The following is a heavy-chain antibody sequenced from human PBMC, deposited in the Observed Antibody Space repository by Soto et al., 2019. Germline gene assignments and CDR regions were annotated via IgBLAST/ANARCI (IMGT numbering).Heavy chain of an antibody. D-gene: IGHD3-3*01. CDR3: AKAWSEGLPGDAFDI. J-gene: IGHJ3*02. CDR1: GFTFSDYY. Sequence: GGSLRLSCAASGFTFSDYYMNWVRQAPGKGLEWVSYISSSGSNIYYADIVKGRFTISRDNAKNSLYLQVNSLRAEDTAVYYCAKAWSEGLPGDAFDIWGQGTMVTVSS. V-gene: IGHV3-11*01. CDR2: ISSSGSNI.